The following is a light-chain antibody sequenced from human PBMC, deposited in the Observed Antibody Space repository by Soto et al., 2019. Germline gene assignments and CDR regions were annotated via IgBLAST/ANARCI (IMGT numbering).Light chain of an antibody. CDR2: AVS. Sequence: DLQMTQSPSSLSASVGDRVTITCRASQGIGNDLGWYQQKPGKAPKRLIYAVSSLQSGVPSRFSGSGSGTEFTLTISTLQPEDFATYYCLQHNSYPRTFGQGTKVEIK. V-gene: IGKV1-17*01. CDR3: LQHNSYPRT. CDR1: QGIGND. J-gene: IGKJ1*01.